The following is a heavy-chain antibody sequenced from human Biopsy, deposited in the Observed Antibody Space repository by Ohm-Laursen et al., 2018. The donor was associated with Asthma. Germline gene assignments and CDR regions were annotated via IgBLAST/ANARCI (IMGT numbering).Heavy chain of an antibody. J-gene: IGHJ6*02. D-gene: IGHD5-12*01. Sequence: SSVKVSCKASGDSFSNYAISWVRQAPGQGLEWMGGLIPVLGTPDHAQMFEGRVTFTADESTSSAYMELSSLSSEDTAVYYCARGYSGSDRIVYYYSGLEVWGQGTTVTVSS. CDR2: LIPVLGTP. CDR3: ARGYSGSDRIVYYYSGLEV. V-gene: IGHV1-69*01. CDR1: GDSFSNYA.